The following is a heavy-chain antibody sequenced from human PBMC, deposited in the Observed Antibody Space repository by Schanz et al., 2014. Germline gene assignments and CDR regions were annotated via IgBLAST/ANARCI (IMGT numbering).Heavy chain of an antibody. CDR3: ARVGRNSYGFTSRFDA. D-gene: IGHD3-16*01. J-gene: IGHJ5*02. Sequence: QVQLQESGPGLVRPSETLSLTCTVSGGSISSYYWSWIRQSPGKGPEWIGYITYSGGTNHNASLKSRVTISVDTAKNQFSLKVTSVTAADTAIYYCARVGRNSYGFTSRFDAWGQGTLVAVSS. V-gene: IGHV4-59*01. CDR2: ITYSGGT. CDR1: GGSISSYY.